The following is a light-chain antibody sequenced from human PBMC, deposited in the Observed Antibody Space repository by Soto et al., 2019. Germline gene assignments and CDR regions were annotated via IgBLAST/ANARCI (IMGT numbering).Light chain of an antibody. V-gene: IGKV2-28*01. CDR3: MQALQTPLT. CDR1: QILLHSSGYNY. Sequence: EIVLTQSPLSLPVTPGEPSSISCRSSQILLHSSGYNYVDWYLQKPGQSPQLLIYLVSNRASGVPERFSGSGSGTDFTLKISRVEAEDVGHYYCMQALQTPLTFGQGTRLEI. CDR2: LVS. J-gene: IGKJ5*01.